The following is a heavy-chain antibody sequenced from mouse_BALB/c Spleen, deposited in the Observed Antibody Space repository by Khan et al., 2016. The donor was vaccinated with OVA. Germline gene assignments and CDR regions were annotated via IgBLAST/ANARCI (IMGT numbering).Heavy chain of an antibody. Sequence: QIQLVQSGPELKKPGETVKISCKASGYTFTDYVMNWVKQAPGKGLRWMGWINTYTGEPTYADDFKGRFAFSLETSASTAYLQINNLKNEDTATDFCARFHGGYWGQGTTLTVSS. CDR1: GYTFTDYV. V-gene: IGHV9-3-1*01. CDR2: INTYTGEP. J-gene: IGHJ2*01. CDR3: ARFHGGY.